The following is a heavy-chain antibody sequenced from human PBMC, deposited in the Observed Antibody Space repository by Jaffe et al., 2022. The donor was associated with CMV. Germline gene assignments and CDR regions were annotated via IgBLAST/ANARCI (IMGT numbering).Heavy chain of an antibody. CDR1: GFTVSSTY. CDR2: IFSGGRP. V-gene: IGHV3-53*02. Sequence: EVQLVETGGGLIQPGGSLRLSCAASGFTVSSTYMSWVRQAPGRGLEWVSVIFSGGRPYYADSVKGRFTLSRDNTNNTMYLQMNSLRVEDTAVYYCTKDWVSWGQGALVTVSS. CDR3: TKDWVS. J-gene: IGHJ5*02. D-gene: IGHD3-9*01.